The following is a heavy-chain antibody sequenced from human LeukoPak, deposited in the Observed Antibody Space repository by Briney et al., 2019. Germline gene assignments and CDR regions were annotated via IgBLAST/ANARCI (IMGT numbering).Heavy chain of an antibody. Sequence: GGSLRLSCATSGFIFNNYGLIWVRQAPGKGLEWVSAISNDGGGTNYADFVKGRFTISRDNSKNTLFLQMNSLRAEDTALYYCAKGSSGYFVDLWGQGTLVTVSS. V-gene: IGHV3-23*01. J-gene: IGHJ5*02. CDR2: ISNDGGGT. CDR3: AKGSSGYFVDL. D-gene: IGHD3-22*01. CDR1: GFIFNNYG.